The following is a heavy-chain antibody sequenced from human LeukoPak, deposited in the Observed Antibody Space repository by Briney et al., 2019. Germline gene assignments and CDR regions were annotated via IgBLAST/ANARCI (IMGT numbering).Heavy chain of an antibody. D-gene: IGHD3-10*01. CDR3: ARKENVYYYFDY. V-gene: IGHV4-61*01. Sequence: EPSETLSLTCTVSGGSVSSGSYYWSWIRQPPGKGLEWIGYIYHSGTTYYNPSLQSRVTMSVDTSKNQFSLKLSSVTAVDTAVYYCARKENVYYYFDYWGQGTLVTVSS. J-gene: IGHJ4*02. CDR1: GGSVSSGSYY. CDR2: IYHSGTT.